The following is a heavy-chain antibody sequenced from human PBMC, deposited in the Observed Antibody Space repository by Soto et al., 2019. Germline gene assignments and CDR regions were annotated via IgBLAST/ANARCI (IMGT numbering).Heavy chain of an antibody. Sequence: PSETLSLTCAVYGGSFGDYYWSWIRQPPGKGPEWIGEIHHSGSTNINPSLKSRVTISVDTSNNQFSLKVNSVTAADTAVYYCARFRTGSYFPFDYWGQGTLVTVSS. D-gene: IGHD1-26*01. CDR1: GGSFGDYY. V-gene: IGHV4-34*01. CDR3: ARFRTGSYFPFDY. CDR2: IHHSGST. J-gene: IGHJ4*02.